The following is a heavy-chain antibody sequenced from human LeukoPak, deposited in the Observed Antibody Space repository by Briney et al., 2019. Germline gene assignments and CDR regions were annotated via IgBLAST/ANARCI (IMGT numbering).Heavy chain of an antibody. CDR2: ITYRGGNT. CDR1: GFTFTSYA. Sequence: TGGSLRLSCAASGFTFTSYAMSWVRQAPGKGLEWVSAITYRGGNTYYADSVKGRFTISRDSSKNTLYLQMNSLRAEDTAVYYWAKESSGWSFSDYWGQGTLVTVSS. D-gene: IGHD6-19*01. V-gene: IGHV3-23*01. CDR3: AKESSGWSFSDY. J-gene: IGHJ4*02.